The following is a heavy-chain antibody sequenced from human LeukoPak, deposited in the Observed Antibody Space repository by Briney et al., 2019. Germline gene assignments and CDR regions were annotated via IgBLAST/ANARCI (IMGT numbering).Heavy chain of an antibody. CDR3: ARVHSNYVLNWFDP. CDR2: IYYSGST. D-gene: IGHD4-11*01. CDR1: GGSISSYY. J-gene: IGHJ5*02. V-gene: IGHV4-59*12. Sequence: SETLSLTCTVSGGSISSYYWSWIRQPPGKGLEWIGYIYYSGSTNYNPSLKSRVTISVDTSKNQFSLKLSSVTAADTAVYYCARVHSNYVLNWFDPWGQGTLVTVSS.